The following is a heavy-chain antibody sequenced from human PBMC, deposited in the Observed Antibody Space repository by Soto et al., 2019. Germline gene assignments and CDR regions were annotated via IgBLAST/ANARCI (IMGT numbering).Heavy chain of an antibody. D-gene: IGHD1-26*01. Sequence: SETLSLTCAVSGYSISSGYYWGWIRQPPGKGLEWIGSIYHSGSTYYNPSLKSRVTISVDTSKNQFSLKLSSVTAADTAVYYCAREGVGATNFPRFDPWGQGTLVTVSS. CDR1: GYSISSGYY. J-gene: IGHJ5*02. V-gene: IGHV4-38-2*02. CDR2: IYHSGST. CDR3: AREGVGATNFPRFDP.